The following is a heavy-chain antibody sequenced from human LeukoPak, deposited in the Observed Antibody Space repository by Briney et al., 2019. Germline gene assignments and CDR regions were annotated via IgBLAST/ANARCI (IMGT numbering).Heavy chain of an antibody. V-gene: IGHV4-38-2*02. CDR2: IYHSGST. CDR3: ARDSNYYDSSGNAFDI. J-gene: IGHJ3*02. Sequence: SETLSLTCTVSGYSISSGYYWGWIRQPPGKGLEWIGSIYHSGSTYYNPSLKSRVTISVDTSKNQFSLKLSSVTAADTAVYYCARDSNYYDSSGNAFDIWGQGTMVTVSS. D-gene: IGHD3-22*01. CDR1: GYSISSGYY.